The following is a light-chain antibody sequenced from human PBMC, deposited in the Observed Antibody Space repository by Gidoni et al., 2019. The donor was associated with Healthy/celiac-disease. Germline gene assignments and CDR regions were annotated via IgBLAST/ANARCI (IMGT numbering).Light chain of an antibody. V-gene: IGKV1-5*03. CDR1: QSISSW. CDR2: KAS. Sequence: DIQMTQSPSTLSASVGDRVTITCRASQSISSWLAWYQQKPGKAPKLLIYKASSLESGVPSRVSGSGSGTEFTLTISSLQPDDFATYYFQQYNSYSTWTFGQGTKVEIK. CDR3: QQYNSYSTWT. J-gene: IGKJ1*01.